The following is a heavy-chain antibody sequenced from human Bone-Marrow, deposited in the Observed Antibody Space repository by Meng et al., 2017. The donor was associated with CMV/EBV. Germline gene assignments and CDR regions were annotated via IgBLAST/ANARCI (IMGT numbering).Heavy chain of an antibody. CDR2: ISSSSSYI. D-gene: IGHD2-2*01. CDR3: ARVCSSTSCHYYYYCMDV. V-gene: IGHV3-21*01. CDR1: GFTFSSYS. J-gene: IGHJ6*02. Sequence: GGSLRLSCAASGFTFSSYSMNWVRQAPGKGLEWVSSISSSSSYIYYADSVKGRFTISRDNAKNSLYLQMNSLRAEDTAVYYCARVCSSTSCHYYYYCMDVWGQGTTVTVSS.